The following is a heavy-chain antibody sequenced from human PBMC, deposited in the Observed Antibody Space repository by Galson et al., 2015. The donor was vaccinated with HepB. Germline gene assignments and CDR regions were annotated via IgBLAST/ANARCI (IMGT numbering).Heavy chain of an antibody. V-gene: IGHV3-15*05. J-gene: IGHJ4*02. CDR1: RFTFSKAW. CDR2: IKSKSEGAAT. D-gene: IGHD3-10*01. CDR3: TTAIWFGEGDF. Sequence: SLRLSCAASRFTFSKAWMSWVRQAPGKGPEWVARIKSKSEGAATDYAAPVKGRFIISRDDSTSTVFLQMNSLKFEDSAMYYCTTAIWFGEGDFWGQGVLVTVSS.